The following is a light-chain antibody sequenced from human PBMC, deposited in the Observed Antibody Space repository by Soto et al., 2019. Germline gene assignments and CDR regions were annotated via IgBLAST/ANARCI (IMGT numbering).Light chain of an antibody. CDR3: QQCADRPLYT. J-gene: IGKJ2*01. V-gene: IGKV3-15*01. Sequence: EIVLTQSPNTVSVSPRDRTTLSGRASQSLDSKLAWYQQKPRQAPRLVISAAATRSPGIPARFSGSGSGPTYTLSLSTLQSEDFAGYYCQQCADRPLYTCGKETQLE. CDR2: AAA. CDR1: QSLDSK.